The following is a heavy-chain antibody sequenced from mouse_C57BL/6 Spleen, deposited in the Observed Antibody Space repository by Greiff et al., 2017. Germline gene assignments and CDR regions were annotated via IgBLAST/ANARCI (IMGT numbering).Heavy chain of an antibody. D-gene: IGHD2-4*01. J-gene: IGHJ4*01. Sequence: QVQLKQSGAELVRPGTSVKVSCKASGYAFTNYLIEWVKQRPGQGLEWIGVINPGSGGTNYNEKFKGKATLTADKSSSTAYMQLSSLTSEDSAVXFCARNYYDYDLGAMDYWGQGTSVTVSS. CDR1: GYAFTNYL. V-gene: IGHV1-54*01. CDR2: INPGSGGT. CDR3: ARNYYDYDLGAMDY.